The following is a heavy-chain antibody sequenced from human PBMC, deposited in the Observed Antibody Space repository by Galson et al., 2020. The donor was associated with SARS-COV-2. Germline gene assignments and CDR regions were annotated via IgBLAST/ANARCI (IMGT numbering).Heavy chain of an antibody. Sequence: SETLSLTCTVSGGSISSGSYYWSWIRQHPGKGLEWIGYIYNSGSTYYNPSLKSRVIISIDTSKNQFSLRLSSVTAADTAVYYCARVRGDSSSDYWGQGTLVTVSS. D-gene: IGHD6-6*01. CDR3: ARVRGDSSSDY. V-gene: IGHV4-31*03. CDR1: GGSISSGSYY. J-gene: IGHJ4*02. CDR2: IYNSGST.